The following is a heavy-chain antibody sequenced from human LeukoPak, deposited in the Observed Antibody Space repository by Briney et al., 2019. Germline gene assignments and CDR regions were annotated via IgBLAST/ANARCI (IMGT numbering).Heavy chain of an antibody. Sequence: SETLSLTCTVSGGSISSSSYYWGWIRQPPGKGLEWIGSIYCSGSTYYNPSLKSRVTISVDTSKNQFSLKLSSVTAADTAVYYCARGSSGPDYWGQGTLVTVSS. CDR1: GGSISSSSYY. CDR3: ARGSSGPDY. J-gene: IGHJ4*02. D-gene: IGHD3-22*01. CDR2: IYCSGST. V-gene: IGHV4-39*07.